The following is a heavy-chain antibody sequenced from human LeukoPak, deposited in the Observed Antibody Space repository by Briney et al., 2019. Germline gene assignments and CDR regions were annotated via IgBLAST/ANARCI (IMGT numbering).Heavy chain of an antibody. CDR1: GFTFSSYG. V-gene: IGHV3-30*18. D-gene: IGHD3-22*01. CDR2: ISYDGSNK. Sequence: GRSLRLSCAASGFTFSSYGMHWVRQAPGKGLEWVAVISYDGSNKYYADSVKGRFTISRDNSKNTLYLQMNSLRAEDTAVYYCAKGYYYDSSGYYSDDAFDIWGQGTMVTVSS. J-gene: IGHJ3*02. CDR3: AKGYYYDSSGYYSDDAFDI.